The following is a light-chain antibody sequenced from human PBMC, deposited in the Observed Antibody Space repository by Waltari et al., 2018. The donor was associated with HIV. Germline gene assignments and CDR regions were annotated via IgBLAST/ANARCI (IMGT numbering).Light chain of an antibody. CDR2: DVF. Sequence: QSALTQPASVSGSPGQSITVPCPGPSRSVGGYHFVAWYQQHPGKAPKLIIFDVFKRPAGVSERFSGSRSGNTASLTVSGLQAEDEADYYCCSYAGSRTWVFGGGTALTVL. CDR3: CSYAGSRTWV. CDR1: SRSVGGYHF. V-gene: IGLV2-23*02. J-gene: IGLJ3*02.